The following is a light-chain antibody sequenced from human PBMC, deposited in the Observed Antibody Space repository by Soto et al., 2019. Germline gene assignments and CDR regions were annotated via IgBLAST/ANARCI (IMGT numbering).Light chain of an antibody. Sequence: EIVLTQSPGTLSLSPGERATLSCRASQSVSSSSYLAWYQQKPGQAPRLLIYGASSRAPGIPDRFSGSGSATDFTLTISRLEPEDVAVYYCLQYGSSPSYTFGQGTKLEIK. CDR1: QSVSSSSY. CDR3: LQYGSSPSYT. CDR2: GAS. J-gene: IGKJ2*01. V-gene: IGKV3-20*01.